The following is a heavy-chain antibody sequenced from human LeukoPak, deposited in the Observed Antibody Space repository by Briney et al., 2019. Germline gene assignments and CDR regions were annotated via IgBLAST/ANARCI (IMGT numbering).Heavy chain of an antibody. J-gene: IGHJ4*02. CDR1: GFTLGNRW. V-gene: IGHV3-7*01. Sequence: GGSLRLSCAASGFTLGNRWMSWVRQAPGKGLEWVANIRQDGSVQYYVDSVKGQFTISRDNAKSTLYLQMNSLRAEDTAVYYCATEFFPAFDYWGQGTLVTVSS. CDR3: ATEFFPAFDY. D-gene: IGHD3-3*01. CDR2: IRQDGSVQ.